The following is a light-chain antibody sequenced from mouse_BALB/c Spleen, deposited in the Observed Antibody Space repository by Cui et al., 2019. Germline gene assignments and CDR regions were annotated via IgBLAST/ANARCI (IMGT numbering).Light chain of an antibody. CDR1: QNVRTA. CDR3: LQHWNYPLT. J-gene: IGKJ1*01. Sequence: DIVMTQSQKFMSTSVGDRVSITCKASQNVRTAVAWYQQKPGQSPKALIYLASNRHTGVPDRFTGGGSGTDFTLTISNVQSEDLADYFCLQHWNYPLTFGGGTKLEIK. CDR2: LAS. V-gene: IGKV6-14*01.